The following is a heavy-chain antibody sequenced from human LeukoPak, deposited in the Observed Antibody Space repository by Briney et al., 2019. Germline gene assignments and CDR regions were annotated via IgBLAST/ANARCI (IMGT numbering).Heavy chain of an antibody. Sequence: PSETLSLACTVSGGSISSYYWSWIRQPPGKGLEWIGYIYYSGSTNYNPSLKSRVTISVDTSKNQFSLKLSSVTAADTAVYYCARGGDCGGDCYYPLGMDVWGQGTTVTVSS. V-gene: IGHV4-59*01. CDR2: IYYSGST. CDR3: ARGGDCGGDCYYPLGMDV. J-gene: IGHJ6*02. D-gene: IGHD2-21*02. CDR1: GGSISSYY.